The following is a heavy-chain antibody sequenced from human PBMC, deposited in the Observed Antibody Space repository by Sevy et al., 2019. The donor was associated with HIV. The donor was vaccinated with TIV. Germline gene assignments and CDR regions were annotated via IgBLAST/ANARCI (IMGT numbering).Heavy chain of an antibody. CDR1: GFAFYDYG. D-gene: IGHD2-8*01. CDR3: AREGCTRPHDY. J-gene: IGHJ4*02. V-gene: IGHV3-23*01. Sequence: GGSLRLSCAASGFAFYDYGMSWIRQAPGKGLEWVETLSFGCGKINYANSVKGRFTISRDNSKNSFYLQMDNLRVEDTALYYCAREGCTRPHDYWGQGTRVTVSS. CDR2: LSFGCGKI.